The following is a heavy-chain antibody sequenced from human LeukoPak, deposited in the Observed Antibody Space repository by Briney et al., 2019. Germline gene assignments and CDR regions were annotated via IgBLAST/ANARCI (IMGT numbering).Heavy chain of an antibody. J-gene: IGHJ4*02. D-gene: IGHD3-22*01. CDR3: ARDRPQTSGYTFDY. CDR2: IYSGGIT. Sequence: GGSLRLSCAASGFTVSSNHTSWVRQAPGKGLEWVSVIYSGGITYYADSVKGRFTISRDNPKNTLYLQMNSLRAEDTAVYYCARDRPQTSGYTFDYWGQGTLVNVSS. CDR1: GFTVSSNH. V-gene: IGHV3-66*01.